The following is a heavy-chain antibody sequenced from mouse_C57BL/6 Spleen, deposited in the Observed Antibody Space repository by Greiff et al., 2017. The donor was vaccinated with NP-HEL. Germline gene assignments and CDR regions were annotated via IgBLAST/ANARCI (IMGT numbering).Heavy chain of an antibody. D-gene: IGHD1-1*01. J-gene: IGHJ1*03. CDR1: GYTFTSYW. V-gene: IGHV1-69*01. Sequence: VKLQQPGAELVMPGASVKLSCKASGYTFTSYWMHWVKQRPGQGLEWIGEIDPSDSYTNYNQKVKGKSTLTVDKSSSTAYMQLSSLTSEDSAVYYCARSNYGSSYGGYFDVWGTGTTVTVSS. CDR2: IDPSDSYT. CDR3: ARSNYGSSYGGYFDV.